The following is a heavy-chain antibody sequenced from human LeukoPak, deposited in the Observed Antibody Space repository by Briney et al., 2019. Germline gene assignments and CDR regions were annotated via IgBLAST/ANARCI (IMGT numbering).Heavy chain of an antibody. Sequence: ASVKVSCKASGYTFTGYYIHLVRQAPGQGLEWVGRINSNTGGTNYAQNFQGRVAMTRDTSVSTVYMDLSSLRSDDTAVYYCARASPGSAYDSFDIWGQGTMVTVSS. J-gene: IGHJ3*02. V-gene: IGHV1-2*06. CDR2: INSNTGGT. CDR1: GYTFTGYY. CDR3: ARASPGSAYDSFDI. D-gene: IGHD6-13*01.